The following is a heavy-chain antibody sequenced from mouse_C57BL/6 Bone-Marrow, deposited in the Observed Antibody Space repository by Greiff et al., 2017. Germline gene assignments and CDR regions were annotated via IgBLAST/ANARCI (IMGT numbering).Heavy chain of an antibody. CDR3: TTFGSSYISPYWYFDV. CDR2: IDPENGDT. Sequence: EVQLQQSGAELVRPGASVKLSCTASGFNIKDDYMHWVKQRPEQGLEWIGWIDPENGDTEYASKFQGEATITADTSSNTAYLQLSSLTSEDTAVYYCTTFGSSYISPYWYFDVWGTGTTVTVSS. V-gene: IGHV14-4*01. CDR1: GFNIKDDY. D-gene: IGHD1-1*01. J-gene: IGHJ1*03.